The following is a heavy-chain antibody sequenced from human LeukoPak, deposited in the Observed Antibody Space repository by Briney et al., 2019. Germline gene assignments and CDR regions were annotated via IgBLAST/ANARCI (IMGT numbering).Heavy chain of an antibody. Sequence: SETLSLTCAVSGGFISSSNWWSWVRQPPGKGLEWIGEIYHSGSTNYNPSLKSRVTISVDKSKNQFSLKLSSVTAADTAVYYCARDVLDQVLLWFGPNYYYYYGMDVWGQGTTVTVSS. V-gene: IGHV4-4*02. CDR3: ARDVLDQVLLWFGPNYYYYYGMDV. D-gene: IGHD3-10*01. CDR2: IYHSGST. J-gene: IGHJ6*02. CDR1: GGFISSSNW.